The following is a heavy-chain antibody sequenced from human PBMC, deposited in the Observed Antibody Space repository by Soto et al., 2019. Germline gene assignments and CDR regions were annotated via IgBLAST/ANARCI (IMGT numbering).Heavy chain of an antibody. Sequence: GGSLRLSCAASGFTFSDYYMSWIRQAPGKGLEWVSYISSSGSTIYYADSVKGRFTISRDNAKNSLYLQMNSLRAEDTAVYYCARAARGIAAAGNWFDPWGQGTLVTVSS. CDR3: ARAARGIAAAGNWFDP. D-gene: IGHD6-13*01. CDR2: ISSSGSTI. J-gene: IGHJ5*02. CDR1: GFTFSDYY. V-gene: IGHV3-11*01.